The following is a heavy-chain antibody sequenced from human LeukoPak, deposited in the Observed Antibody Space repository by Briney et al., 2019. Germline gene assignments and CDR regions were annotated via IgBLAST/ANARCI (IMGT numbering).Heavy chain of an antibody. CDR1: GFTFSSYG. CDR2: ISYDGSNK. CDR3: AKDSYAHFDY. J-gene: IGHJ4*02. Sequence: PGGSLRLSCAASGFTFSSYGMHWVRQAPGKGLEWVAVISYDGSNKYYADSVKGRFTISRDNSKNTLYLQMNSLRAEDTAVYYCAKDSYAHFDYCGQGTLVTVSS. V-gene: IGHV3-30*18.